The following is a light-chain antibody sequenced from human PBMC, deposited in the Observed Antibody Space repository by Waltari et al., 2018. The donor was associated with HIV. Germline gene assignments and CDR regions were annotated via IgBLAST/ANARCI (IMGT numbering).Light chain of an antibody. CDR1: QNISHY. J-gene: IGKJ3*01. CDR3: QQSYSSPT. CDR2: TAT. V-gene: IGKV1-39*01. Sequence: DIQLTQSPSSLSASIGDIVTITCRARQNISHYLNWYQQKPGKAPTALISTATTLQSGVPLRFRGSGSGTDFTLTITSLRPDDFATYFCQQSYSSPTFGPGTTVDIK.